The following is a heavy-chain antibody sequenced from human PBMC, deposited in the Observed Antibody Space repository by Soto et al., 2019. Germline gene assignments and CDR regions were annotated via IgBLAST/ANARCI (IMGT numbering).Heavy chain of an antibody. D-gene: IGHD3-3*02. V-gene: IGHV4-39*01. J-gene: IGHJ5*02. CDR2: IFYLGSS. CDR1: GDSIISSDLD. Sequence: SETLSLTCSISGDSIISSDLDWGWVRQPPGKGLEWIGSIFYLGSSYYNPSLKSRVTMSVDTSKNQFSLRLRSVTAADTALYFCARHSLALRKNNWFDPWGQGIMVTVSS. CDR3: ARHSLALRKNNWFDP.